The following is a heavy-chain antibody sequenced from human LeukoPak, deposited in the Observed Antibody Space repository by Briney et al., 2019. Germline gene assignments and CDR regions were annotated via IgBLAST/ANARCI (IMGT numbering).Heavy chain of an antibody. CDR1: GGTFSNYA. D-gene: IGHD6-6*01. V-gene: IGHV1-69*01. CDR2: VIPIFATA. CDR3: ARGIAARYYFDY. Sequence: SVKVSCKASGGTFSNYAVSWVRQAPRQGLEWMGGVIPIFATANYAQKFQGRVTITADESTSTAYMELSSLRSEGTAVYYCARGIAARYYFDYWGQGTLVTVSS. J-gene: IGHJ4*02.